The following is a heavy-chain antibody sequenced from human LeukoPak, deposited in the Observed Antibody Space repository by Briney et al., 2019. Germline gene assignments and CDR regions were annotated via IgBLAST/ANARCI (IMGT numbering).Heavy chain of an antibody. V-gene: IGHV1-18*01. CDR3: ARDSGSHLPRPIDY. Sequence: GASVKVSCKASGYTFTSYGISWVRRAPGQGLEWMGWISAYNGNTNYAQKLQGRVTMTTDTSTSTAYMELRSLRSDDTAVYYCARDSGSHLPRPIDYWGQGTLVTVSS. J-gene: IGHJ4*02. CDR2: ISAYNGNT. CDR1: GYTFTSYG. D-gene: IGHD1-26*01.